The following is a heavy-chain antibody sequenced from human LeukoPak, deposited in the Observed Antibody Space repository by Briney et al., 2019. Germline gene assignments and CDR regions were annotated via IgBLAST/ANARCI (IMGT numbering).Heavy chain of an antibody. J-gene: IGHJ4*02. D-gene: IGHD3-9*01. Sequence: SETLSLTCTVSGGSISSSSYYWGWIRQPPGKGLEWIGSMYYSGSTFYNPSLQSRVTISVDTSKNQFSLNLSSVTTADTAVYYCARVGGYDMSTVYYPDYWDQGTLVTVSS. CDR2: MYYSGST. CDR3: ARVGGYDMSTVYYPDY. V-gene: IGHV4-39*01. CDR1: GGSISSSSYY.